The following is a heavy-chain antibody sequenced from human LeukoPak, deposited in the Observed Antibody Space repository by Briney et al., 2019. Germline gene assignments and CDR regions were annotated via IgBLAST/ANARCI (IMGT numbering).Heavy chain of an antibody. CDR2: IYYSGST. D-gene: IGHD6-13*01. CDR1: GGSIGSYY. V-gene: IGHV4-59*01. CDR3: AREMYSSSWYVGWFDP. J-gene: IGHJ5*02. Sequence: SETLSLTCTVSGGSIGSYYWSWIRQPPGKGLEWIGYIYYSGSTNYNPSLKSRVTISVDTSKNQFSLKLSSVTAADTAVYYCAREMYSSSWYVGWFDPWGQGTLVTVSS.